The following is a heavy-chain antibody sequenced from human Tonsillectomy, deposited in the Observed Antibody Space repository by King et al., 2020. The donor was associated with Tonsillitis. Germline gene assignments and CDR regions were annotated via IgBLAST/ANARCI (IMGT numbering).Heavy chain of an antibody. V-gene: IGHV4-59*01. J-gene: IGHJ4*02. CDR1: GGSISSYY. CDR3: ARENWNAGSEYYFDY. D-gene: IGHD1-1*01. CDR2: IYYSGST. Sequence: QLQESGPGLVKPSETLSLTCTVSGGSISSYYWSWIRQPPGKGLEWIGYIYYSGSTNYNPSPKSRVTISVDTSKNQFSLKLSSVTAADTAVYYCARENWNAGSEYYFDYWGQGTLVTVSS.